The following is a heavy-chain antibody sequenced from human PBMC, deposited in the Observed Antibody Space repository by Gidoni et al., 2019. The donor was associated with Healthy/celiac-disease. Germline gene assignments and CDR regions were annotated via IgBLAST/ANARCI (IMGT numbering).Heavy chain of an antibody. V-gene: IGHV3-9*01. CDR2: ISCNSGII. CDR3: ASIAARPY. CDR1: GFTFDDYA. D-gene: IGHD6-6*01. J-gene: IGHJ4*02. Sequence: EVQLVESGGGLVQPGRSLRLSCAASGFTFDDYAMHWVRQAPGKGLEWVSGISCNSGIIGYADSVKGRFTISRDNAKNSLYLQMNSLRAEDTALYYCASIAARPYWGQGTLVTVSS.